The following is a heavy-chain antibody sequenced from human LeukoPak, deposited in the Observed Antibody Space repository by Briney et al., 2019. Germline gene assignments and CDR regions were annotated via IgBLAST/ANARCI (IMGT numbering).Heavy chain of an antibody. Sequence: TSETLSLTCTVSGGSISSYYWSWIRQPAGKGLEWIGRIYTSGSTNYNPSLKSRVTMPVDTSKNQFSLKLSSATAADTAAYYCARDLRRWWASAFDIWGQGTMVTVSS. V-gene: IGHV4-4*07. CDR3: ARDLRRWWASAFDI. CDR1: GGSISSYY. D-gene: IGHD2-15*01. J-gene: IGHJ3*02. CDR2: IYTSGST.